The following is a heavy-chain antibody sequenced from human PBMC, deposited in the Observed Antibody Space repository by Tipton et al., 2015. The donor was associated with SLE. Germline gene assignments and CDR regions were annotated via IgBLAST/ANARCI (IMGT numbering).Heavy chain of an antibody. V-gene: IGHV4-34*01. CDR3: ARDPGAGIAARPGYYFDY. CDR2: INHSGST. CDR1: GGSISSYY. J-gene: IGHJ4*02. Sequence: TLSLTCTVSGGSISSYYWSWIRQPPGKGLEWIGEINHSGSTNYNPSLKSRVTISVDTSKNQFSLKLSSVTAADTAAYYCARDPGAGIAARPGYYFDYWGQGTLVTVSS. D-gene: IGHD6-6*01.